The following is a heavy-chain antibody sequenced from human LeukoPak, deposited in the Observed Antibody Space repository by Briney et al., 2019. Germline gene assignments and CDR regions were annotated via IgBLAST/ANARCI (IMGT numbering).Heavy chain of an antibody. CDR3: ATRWGIAVAGTENWFDP. CDR1: GGSFSGYY. Sequence: SETLSLTCAVYGGSFSGYYWSWIRQPPGKGLEWIGEINHSGSTNYNPSLKSRVTISVDTSKSQFSLKLSSVTAADTAVYYCATRWGIAVAGTENWFDPWGQGTLVTVSS. D-gene: IGHD6-19*01. V-gene: IGHV4-34*01. J-gene: IGHJ5*02. CDR2: INHSGST.